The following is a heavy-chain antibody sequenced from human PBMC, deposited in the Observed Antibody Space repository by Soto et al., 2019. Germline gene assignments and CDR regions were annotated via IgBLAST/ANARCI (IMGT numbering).Heavy chain of an antibody. V-gene: IGHV1-69*01. J-gene: IGHJ4*02. D-gene: IGHD1-7*01. Sequence: QVQLVQSGADVKKPGSSVKVSCQASGVTFSSETLGWVRQAPGQGLEWVGGIIPLFGTASYAQKFQGRVTITADESTSTVYMELSSLRSDDTAVYYCARDMTRTVVPYFDFWGQGTLVTVSS. CDR3: ARDMTRTVVPYFDF. CDR2: IIPLFGTA. CDR1: GVTFSSET.